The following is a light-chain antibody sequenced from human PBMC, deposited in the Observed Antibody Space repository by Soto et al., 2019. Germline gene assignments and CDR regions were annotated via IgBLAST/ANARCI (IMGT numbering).Light chain of an antibody. Sequence: EIVLTQSPGTLSLSPGERATLSCRASQSVSSTYLAWYQQKPGQAPRLLIYGASSRATGIPDRFSGSGSGTDLTLTISRLETEDFAVYYCQRYDISPFTFGQGTKLEIK. CDR2: GAS. CDR3: QRYDISPFT. V-gene: IGKV3-20*01. CDR1: QSVSSTY. J-gene: IGKJ2*01.